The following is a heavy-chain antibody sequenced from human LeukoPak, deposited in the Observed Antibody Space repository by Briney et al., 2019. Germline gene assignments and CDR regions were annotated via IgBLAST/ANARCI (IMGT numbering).Heavy chain of an antibody. D-gene: IGHD6-6*01. CDR2: INHSGST. V-gene: IGHV4-34*01. J-gene: IGHJ4*02. Sequence: PSETPSLTCAVYGGSFSGYYWSWIRQPPGKGLEWIGEINHSGSTNYNPSLKSRVTISVDTSKNQFSLKLSSVTAADTAVYYCARSIAAGLQYYFDYWGQGTLVTVSS. CDR1: GGSFSGYY. CDR3: ARSIAAGLQYYFDY.